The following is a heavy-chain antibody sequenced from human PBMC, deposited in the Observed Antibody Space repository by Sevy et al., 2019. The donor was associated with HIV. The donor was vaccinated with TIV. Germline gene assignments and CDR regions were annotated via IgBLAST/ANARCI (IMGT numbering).Heavy chain of an antibody. D-gene: IGHD2-21*02. Sequence: GGSLRLSCTVSGFIFSRYSMNWVRQAPGKGLEWISYTSGNSGAIYYPDSVKGRFTVSRDNANNALFLQMSSLKDDETEVYYCARGPDCGGDCDVGFYYPLDVWGQGTTVTVSS. CDR1: GFIFSRYS. CDR2: TSGNSGAI. J-gene: IGHJ6*02. CDR3: ARGPDCGGDCDVGFYYPLDV. V-gene: IGHV3-48*02.